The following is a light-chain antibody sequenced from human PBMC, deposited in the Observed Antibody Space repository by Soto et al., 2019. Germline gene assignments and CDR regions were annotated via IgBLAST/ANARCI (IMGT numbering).Light chain of an antibody. J-gene: IGLJ2*01. CDR1: KLGDKY. CDR2: QNS. CDR3: QAWDSPTVV. V-gene: IGLV3-1*01. Sequence: SYELTQPPSVSVSPGQTATITCSGDKLGDKYGSWYQQKPGQSPVLVIYQNSKRPSGIPERFSGSNSGNTATLTISGTQTMDEADYYCQAWDSPTVVFGGGTNLTVL.